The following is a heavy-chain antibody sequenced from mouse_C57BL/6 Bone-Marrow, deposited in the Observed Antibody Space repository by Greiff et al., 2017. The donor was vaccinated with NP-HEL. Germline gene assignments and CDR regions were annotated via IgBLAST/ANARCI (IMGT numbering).Heavy chain of an antibody. J-gene: IGHJ2*01. V-gene: IGHV1-54*01. CDR3: ARTTTVVAKIDY. CDR1: GYAFTNYL. CDR2: INPGSGGT. D-gene: IGHD1-1*01. Sequence: VQLQQSGAELVRPGTSVKVSCKASGYAFTNYLIEWVKQRPGQGLEWIGVINPGSGGTNYNEKFKGKATLTADKSSSTAYMQLSSLTSEDSAVYFCARTTTVVAKIDYWGQGTTLTVSS.